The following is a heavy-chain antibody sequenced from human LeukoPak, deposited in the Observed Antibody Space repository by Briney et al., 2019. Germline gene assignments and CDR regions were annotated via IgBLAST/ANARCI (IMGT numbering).Heavy chain of an antibody. J-gene: IGHJ4*02. V-gene: IGHV4-34*01. CDR1: GGSFSGYY. D-gene: IGHD6-19*01. CDR3: ASVPGGYDEGDY. CDR2: INHSGST. Sequence: KTSETLSLTCAVYGGSFSGYYWSWIRQPRGKGLEWIGEINHSGSTNYNPSLKSRVTISVDTSKNQFSLKLSSVTAADTAVYCCASVPGGYDEGDYWGQGTLVTVSS.